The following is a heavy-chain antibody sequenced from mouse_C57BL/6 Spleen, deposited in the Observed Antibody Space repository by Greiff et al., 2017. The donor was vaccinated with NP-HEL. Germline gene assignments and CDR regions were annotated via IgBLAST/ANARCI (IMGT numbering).Heavy chain of an antibody. V-gene: IGHV5-4*01. Sequence: EVQRVESGGGLVKPGGSLKLSCAASGFTFSSYAMSWVRQTPEKRLEWVATISDGGSYTYYPDNVKGRFTITRDKAKNNLYLQMSHLKSEDTAMYYCARDGGYYRYFDVWGTGTTVTVSS. J-gene: IGHJ1*03. CDR1: GFTFSSYA. D-gene: IGHD2-1*01. CDR3: ARDGGYYRYFDV. CDR2: ISDGGSYT.